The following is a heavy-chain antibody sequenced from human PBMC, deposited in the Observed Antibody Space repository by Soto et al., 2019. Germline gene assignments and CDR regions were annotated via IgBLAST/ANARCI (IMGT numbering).Heavy chain of an antibody. CDR1: GFTFSSYA. V-gene: IGHV3-23*01. D-gene: IGHD3-9*01. CDR3: ANGRATYGLLTHDY. Sequence: HPGGSLRLSCEASGFTFSSYAMSWVRQAPGKGLEWISTLTGSSSNTYYADSVKGRFAISRDNSRNTLYLQMHSLTAEDTAVYYCANGRATYGLLTHDYWGQGTLVTVSS. CDR2: LTGSSSNT. J-gene: IGHJ4*02.